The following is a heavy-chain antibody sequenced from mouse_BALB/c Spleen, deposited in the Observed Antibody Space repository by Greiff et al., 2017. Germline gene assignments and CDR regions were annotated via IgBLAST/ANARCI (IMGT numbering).Heavy chain of an antibody. V-gene: IGHV3-1*02. Sequence: DVMLVESGPDLVKPSQSLSLTCTVTGYSITSGYSWPWIRQFPGNKLEWMGYIHYSGSTNYNPSLKSRISITRDTSKNQFFLQLNSVTTEDTATYYCANYRYDVGGMDYWGQGTSVSVSS. D-gene: IGHD2-14*01. J-gene: IGHJ4*01. CDR2: IHYSGST. CDR3: ANYRYDVGGMDY. CDR1: GYSITSGYS.